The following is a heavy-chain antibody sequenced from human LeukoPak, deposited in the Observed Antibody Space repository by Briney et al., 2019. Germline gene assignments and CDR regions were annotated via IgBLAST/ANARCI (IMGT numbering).Heavy chain of an antibody. CDR3: ARRVSGYVPRFDY. CDR2: IYYSGST. CDR1: GGSISSSSYY. V-gene: IGHV4-39*01. J-gene: IGHJ4*02. Sequence: KPSETLSLTCTVSGGSISSSSYYWGWIRQPPGKGLEGIGSIYYSGSTYYNPSLKSRVTISVDTSKNQFSLKLSSVTAADTAVYYCARRVSGYVPRFDYWGQGTLVTVSS. D-gene: IGHD5-12*01.